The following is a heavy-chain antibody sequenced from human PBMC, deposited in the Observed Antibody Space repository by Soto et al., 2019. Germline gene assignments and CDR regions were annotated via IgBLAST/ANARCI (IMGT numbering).Heavy chain of an antibody. V-gene: IGHV1-46*01. CDR1: GYSFITSYY. D-gene: IGHD5-12*01. CDR3: ARATGYDHDGFDI. J-gene: IGHJ3*02. Sequence: ASVKVSCKASGYSFITSYYMHWVRQAPVQGLEWMGIINPTGSMTKYSQRFQGRLTMTRDTSTSTDYMELTTLTSEDTAVYFCARATGYDHDGFDISGQGTIVTV. CDR2: INPTGSMT.